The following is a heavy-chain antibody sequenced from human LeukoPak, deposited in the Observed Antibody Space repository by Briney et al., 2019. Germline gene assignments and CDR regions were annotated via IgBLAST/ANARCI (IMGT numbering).Heavy chain of an antibody. CDR2: IKQDGSEK. Sequence: PGGSLRLSCAASGFTFSSYWMSWVRQAPGKGLEWVANIKQDGSEKYYVDSVKGRFTISRDNAKNSLYLQMNSLRAEDTAVYYCARDMTWENRDFWSGYHNHPQEWGQGTLVTVSS. J-gene: IGHJ4*02. CDR3: ARDMTWENRDFWSGYHNHPQE. V-gene: IGHV3-7*01. CDR1: GFTFSSYW. D-gene: IGHD3-3*01.